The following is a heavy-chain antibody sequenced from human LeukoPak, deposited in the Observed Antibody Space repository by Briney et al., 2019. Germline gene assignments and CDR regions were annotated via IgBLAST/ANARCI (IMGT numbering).Heavy chain of an antibody. CDR1: GFTFSSYW. D-gene: IGHD6-19*01. Sequence: PGGSLRLSCAASGFTFSSYWMSWVRQAPGKGLEWVSYISSSSTAIYYADSVKGRFIISRDNAKNSLYLQMNSLRAEDTAVYYCARVDSSGWSPWGQGTLVTVSS. V-gene: IGHV3-48*04. CDR2: ISSSSTAI. J-gene: IGHJ4*02. CDR3: ARVDSSGWSP.